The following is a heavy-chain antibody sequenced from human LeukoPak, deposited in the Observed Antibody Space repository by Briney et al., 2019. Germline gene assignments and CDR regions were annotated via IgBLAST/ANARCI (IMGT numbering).Heavy chain of an antibody. CDR2: TYYRSKWYN. J-gene: IGHJ4*02. Sequence: SQTLSLTCAISGDSVSSNSAAWNWIRQYPSRGLEWLGRTYYRSKWYNDYAVSVKSRITINPDTSKNQFSLQLNSVTPEDTAVYYCAREDETEYSGYVYYFDYWGQGTLVTVSS. CDR1: GDSVSSNSAA. V-gene: IGHV6-1*01. CDR3: AREDETEYSGYVYYFDY. D-gene: IGHD5-12*01.